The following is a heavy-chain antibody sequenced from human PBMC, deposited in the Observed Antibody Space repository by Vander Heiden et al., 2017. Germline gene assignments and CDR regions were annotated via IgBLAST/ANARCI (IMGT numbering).Heavy chain of an antibody. CDR2: VDPEDGKT. D-gene: IGHD5-18*01. J-gene: IGHJ4*02. V-gene: IGHV1-69-2*01. Sequence: EVQLVQSGAEVKKPGATVKISCKVSGYTFTDYYLPWVQQAPGKGLEWMGLVDPEDGKTTFAEKFQGRLTITADTSTDTAYMELSSLRSEDTAMFYCATVGQRGYGYGGFDYWGQGSLVTVSS. CDR1: GYTFTDYY. CDR3: ATVGQRGYGYGGFDY.